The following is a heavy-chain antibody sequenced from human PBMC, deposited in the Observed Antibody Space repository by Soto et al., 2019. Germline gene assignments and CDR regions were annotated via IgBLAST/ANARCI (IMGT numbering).Heavy chain of an antibody. D-gene: IGHD1-26*01. CDR3: ASGLRWELQQGPG. V-gene: IGHV1-46*03. J-gene: IGHJ4*02. Sequence: GASVKVSCQASGYTFTSYYIHWVRQAPGQGLEWMGIINPSGGSTSYAQKFQGRVTMTRDTSTSTVYMELSSLRSEDTAVYYCASGLRWELQQGPGWGQGTLVTVSS. CDR2: INPSGGST. CDR1: GYTFTSYY.